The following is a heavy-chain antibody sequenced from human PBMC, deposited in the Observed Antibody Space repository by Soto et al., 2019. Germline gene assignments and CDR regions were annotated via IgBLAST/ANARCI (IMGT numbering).Heavy chain of an antibody. D-gene: IGHD3-22*01. CDR1: GFTFSSYG. Sequence: QVQLVESGGGVVQPGRSLRLSCAASGFTFSSYGMHWVRQAPGKGLEWVAVISYDGSNKYYADSVKGRFTISRDNSKNTLYLQMNSLRAEDTAVYYCAKTSSGYYYRFDYWGQGTLVTVSS. V-gene: IGHV3-30*18. J-gene: IGHJ4*02. CDR3: AKTSSGYYYRFDY. CDR2: ISYDGSNK.